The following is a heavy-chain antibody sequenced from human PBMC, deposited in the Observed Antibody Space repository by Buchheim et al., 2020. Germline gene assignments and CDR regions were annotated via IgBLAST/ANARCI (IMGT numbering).Heavy chain of an antibody. CDR3: ASLRITMIGTGYYGMDV. Sequence: QVQLVQSGAEVKKPGSSVKVSCKASGGTFSSYTISWVRQAPGQGLEWMGRIIPILGIANYAQKFQGRVTITAAKSTSTAYMELSSLRSEDTAVYYCASLRITMIGTGYYGMDVWGQGTT. J-gene: IGHJ6*02. D-gene: IGHD3-22*01. CDR2: IIPILGIA. V-gene: IGHV1-69*02. CDR1: GGTFSSYT.